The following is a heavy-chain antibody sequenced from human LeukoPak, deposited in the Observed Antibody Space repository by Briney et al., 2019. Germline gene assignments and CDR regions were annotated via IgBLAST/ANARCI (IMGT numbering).Heavy chain of an antibody. J-gene: IGHJ4*02. CDR3: ARAAYYYDSSGYYCVY. D-gene: IGHD3-22*01. V-gene: IGHV1-69*13. CDR1: GGTFSSYA. Sequence: SVKVSCKASGGTFSSYAISWVRQAPGQGLEWMGGIIPIFGTANYAQKFQGRVTITADESTSTAYMELSSLRSEDTAVYYCARAAYYYDSSGYYCVYWGQGTLVTVSS. CDR2: IIPIFGTA.